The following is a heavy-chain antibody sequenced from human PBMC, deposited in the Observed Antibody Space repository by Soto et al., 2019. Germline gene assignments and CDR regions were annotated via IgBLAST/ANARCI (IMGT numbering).Heavy chain of an antibody. D-gene: IGHD6-19*01. CDR1: GGSISSGGYY. Sequence: SETLSLTCTVSGGSISSGGYYWSWIRHHPGKGLEWIGYIYYSGSTYYNPSLKSRVTISVDTSKNQFSLKLSSVTAADTAVYYCARRKGWYYYYGMDVWGQGTTVTVSS. V-gene: IGHV4-31*03. J-gene: IGHJ6*02. CDR2: IYYSGST. CDR3: ARRKGWYYYYGMDV.